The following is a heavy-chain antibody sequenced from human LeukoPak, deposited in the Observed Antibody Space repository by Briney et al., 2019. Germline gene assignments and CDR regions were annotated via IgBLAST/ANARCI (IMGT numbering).Heavy chain of an antibody. V-gene: IGHV3-23*01. Sequence: GGSLRLSCAASGFTFTNFAMNWVRQAPGKGLEWVSSITGNGGRAYYADSVKGRFTISRDNSMNTLHLQMNSLRAEDTAVYYCAKCPRYDGSGFYFDYWGQGALVTVSS. D-gene: IGHD3-22*01. CDR3: AKCPRYDGSGFYFDY. CDR2: ITGNGGRA. J-gene: IGHJ4*02. CDR1: GFTFTNFA.